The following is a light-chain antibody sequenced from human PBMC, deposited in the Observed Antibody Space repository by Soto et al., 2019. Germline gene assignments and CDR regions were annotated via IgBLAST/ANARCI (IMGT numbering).Light chain of an antibody. V-gene: IGKV1-5*01. CDR3: QQDNSYSRT. Sequence: DIQMTQSPSTLSASVGDRVTITCRASQSISSWLAWYQQKPGKAPKLLNYDAPSLESGAPSRFSGSGSGTEFTLTIISLQPDDFATYYCQQDNSYSRTFGQGTKVEIK. CDR2: DAP. J-gene: IGKJ1*01. CDR1: QSISSW.